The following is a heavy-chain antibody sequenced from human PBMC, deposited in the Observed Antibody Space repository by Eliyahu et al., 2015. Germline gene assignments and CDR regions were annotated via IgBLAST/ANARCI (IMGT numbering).Heavy chain of an antibody. J-gene: IGHJ4*02. D-gene: IGHD3-16*02. CDR2: IKSKTDGGTT. CDR1: GFTFXXXX. V-gene: IGHV3-15*01. CDR3: ATGDYAWGSYRSVDY. Sequence: EVQLVESGGGLVQPGGSLRLSCAASGFTFXXXXMGWVRQAPGKGLEWVGRIKSKTDGGTTDYTAPVKGRFTISRDDSENTLYLQMNRLKTEDTAVYYCATGDYAWGSYRSVDYWGQGTLVTVSS.